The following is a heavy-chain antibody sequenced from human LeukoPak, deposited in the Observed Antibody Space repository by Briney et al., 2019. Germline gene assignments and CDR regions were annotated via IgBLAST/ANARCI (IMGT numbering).Heavy chain of an antibody. J-gene: IGHJ4*02. CDR3: ARNFDS. Sequence: GGSLRLSCAASGFTFTSYTMNWVRQAPGKGLEWVSYITSSSSTIYYADSVKGRFTMSRENAENSLYLQMNSLRAEDRAVYYCARNFDSWGQGTLVTVSS. D-gene: IGHD2/OR15-2a*01. CDR2: ITSSSSTI. CDR1: GFTFTSYT. V-gene: IGHV3-48*01.